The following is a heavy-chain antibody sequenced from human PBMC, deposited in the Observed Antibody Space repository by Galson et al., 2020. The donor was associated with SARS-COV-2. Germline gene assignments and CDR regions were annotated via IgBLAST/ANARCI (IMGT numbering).Heavy chain of an antibody. CDR1: GFTFSSYD. CDR3: ARGITMVRGVYYYYYMGV. CDR2: IGTAGDT. V-gene: IGHV3-13*01. Sequence: GESLKISCAASGFTFSSYDMHWVRQATGKGLEWVSAIGTAGDTYYPGSVKGRFTISRENAKNSLYLQMNSLRAGDTAVYYCARGITMVRGVYYYYYMGVWGKGTTVTVSS. J-gene: IGHJ6*03. D-gene: IGHD3-10*01.